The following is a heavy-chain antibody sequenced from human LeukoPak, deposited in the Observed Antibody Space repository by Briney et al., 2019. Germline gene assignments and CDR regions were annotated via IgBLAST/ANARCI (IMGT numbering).Heavy chain of an antibody. CDR1: GDTFTTHG. Sequence: ASVKVSCKTSGDTFTTHGIHWVRQAPGQGLEWMGWINPGSGYTKYSEKFQGRVTFTRDTDATTAYLEVNNLRSDDTAVYYCARDTCSSTSCSSGPWGQGTLVTVSS. V-gene: IGHV1-3*01. D-gene: IGHD2-2*01. J-gene: IGHJ5*02. CDR2: INPGSGYT. CDR3: ARDTCSSTSCSSGP.